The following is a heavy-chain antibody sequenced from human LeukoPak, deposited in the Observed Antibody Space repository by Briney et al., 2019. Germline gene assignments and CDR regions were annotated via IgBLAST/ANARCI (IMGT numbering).Heavy chain of an antibody. Sequence: GGSLRLSCAASGFSFSSYWMHWVRHGPGKGLVWVSGINSDGSSTIYADSVKGRFTISRDNAKNTLYLQMNSLRAEDTAVYYCTRDLENSWGQGTLVTVSS. CDR3: TRDLENS. CDR1: GFSFSSYW. J-gene: IGHJ4*02. D-gene: IGHD1-1*01. V-gene: IGHV3-74*01. CDR2: INSDGSST.